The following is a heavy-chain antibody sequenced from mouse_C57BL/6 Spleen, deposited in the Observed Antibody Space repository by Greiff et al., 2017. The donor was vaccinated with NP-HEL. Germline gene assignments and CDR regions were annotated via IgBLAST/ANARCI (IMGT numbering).Heavy chain of an antibody. D-gene: IGHD1-1*01. CDR1: GYTFTDYY. V-gene: IGHV1-76*01. CDR3: ARGAGYGSSYGYFDV. CDR2: IYPGSGNT. J-gene: IGHJ1*03. Sequence: VQLQQSGAELVRPGASVKLSCKASGYTFTDYYINWVKQRPGQGLEWIARIYPGSGNTYYNEKFKGKATLTAEKSSSTAYMQLSSLTSEDSAVYFCARGAGYGSSYGYFDVWGTGTTVTVSS.